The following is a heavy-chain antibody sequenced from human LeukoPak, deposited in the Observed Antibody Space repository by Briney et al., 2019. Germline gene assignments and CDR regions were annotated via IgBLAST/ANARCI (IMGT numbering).Heavy chain of an antibody. CDR3: ARASGSSSGRWVYYYYMDV. CDR2: ISSSSNTI. Sequence: GGSLRLSCAASGFTFSSYTMKWVRQAPGKGLEWVSYISSSSNTIYYADSVKGRFTISRDNAKNSLYLQMNSLRADDTAVYYCARASGSSSGRWVYYYYMDVWGKGTTVTVSS. V-gene: IGHV3-48*01. D-gene: IGHD6-6*01. CDR1: GFTFSSYT. J-gene: IGHJ6*03.